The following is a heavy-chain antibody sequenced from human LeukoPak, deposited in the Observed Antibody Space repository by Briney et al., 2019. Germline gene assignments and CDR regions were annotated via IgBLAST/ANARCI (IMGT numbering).Heavy chain of an antibody. CDR2: IYYSGST. V-gene: IGHV4-59*01. CDR1: GGSISSYY. Sequence: SETLSLTCTVSGGSISSYYWSWIRQPPGKGPEWIGYIYYSGSTNYNPSLKSRVTISVDTSKNQFSLKLSSVTAADTAVYYCARFTTLHAFDIWGQGTMVTVSS. CDR3: ARFTTLHAFDI. J-gene: IGHJ3*02. D-gene: IGHD3-3*01.